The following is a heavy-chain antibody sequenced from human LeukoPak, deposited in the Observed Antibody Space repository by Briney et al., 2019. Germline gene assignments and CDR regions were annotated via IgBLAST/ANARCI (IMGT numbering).Heavy chain of an antibody. CDR1: GGSISSSSYS. J-gene: IGHJ4*02. D-gene: IGHD3-22*01. V-gene: IGHV4-39*01. Sequence: SETLSLTCTVSGGSISSSSYSWGWIRQPPGKGLEWIGIISYGGSTHYNPSLKSRVYISVDTSKNQFSLVLNSVTAADTAVYYCARHVYKYYDPFDYWGQGTLVTVSS. CDR3: ARHVYKYYDPFDY. CDR2: ISYGGST.